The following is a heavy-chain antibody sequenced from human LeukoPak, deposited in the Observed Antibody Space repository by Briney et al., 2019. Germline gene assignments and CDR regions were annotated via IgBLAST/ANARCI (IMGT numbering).Heavy chain of an antibody. Sequence: SETLSITCTVSGGSISSYYWSWIRQPAGKGLEWIGRIYTSGSTNYNPSLKSRVTMSVDTSKNQFSLKLSSVTAADTAVYYCARGHYGDYGATRYYYYYMDVWGKGTTVTVSS. CDR3: ARGHYGDYGATRYYYYYMDV. CDR1: GGSISSYY. V-gene: IGHV4-4*07. CDR2: IYTSGST. J-gene: IGHJ6*03. D-gene: IGHD4-17*01.